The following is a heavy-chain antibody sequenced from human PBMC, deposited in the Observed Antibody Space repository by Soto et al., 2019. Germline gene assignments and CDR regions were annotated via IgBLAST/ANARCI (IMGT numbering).Heavy chain of an antibody. CDR2: ISVSGGTT. J-gene: IGHJ4*02. CDR1: GFTFTSHA. Sequence: EVQLLESGGGLVQPGGSLTLSCATSGFTFTSHAMSWVRQAPGKGLEWVSVISVSGGTTLYADSVKGRFNISRDSSKNTLYLHVNSLRAEDTAVYYCAKDGQRIQLWYFDHCGQGTLVTVSS. CDR3: AKDGQRIQLWYFDH. D-gene: IGHD5-18*01. V-gene: IGHV3-23*01.